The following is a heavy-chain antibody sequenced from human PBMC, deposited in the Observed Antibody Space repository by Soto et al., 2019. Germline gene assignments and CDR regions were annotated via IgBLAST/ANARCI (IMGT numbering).Heavy chain of an antibody. CDR2: VHHSWGS. V-gene: IGHV4-59*08. J-gene: IGHJ6*02. CDR3: ARQGFGPLHGRVDV. CDR1: GGSFTSYY. D-gene: IGHD3-10*01. Sequence: QVQLQESGPGLVKPSETLSLSCTVSGGSFTSYYWGWIRQPPGKEMEWIGYVHHSWGSAYNPSLQSRFAISLDTSKRQFSLKLTSVTATDTALYYCARQGFGPLHGRVDVWGQGTTVIVSS.